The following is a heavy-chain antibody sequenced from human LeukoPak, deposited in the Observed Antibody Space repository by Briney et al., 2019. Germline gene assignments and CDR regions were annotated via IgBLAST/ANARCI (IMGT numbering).Heavy chain of an antibody. D-gene: IGHD5/OR15-5a*01. CDR2: IYSSGST. CDR1: GASISSHY. Sequence: SETLSLTCTVSGASISSHYCNWIRQSPGKGLEWIGYIYSSGSTQYSPSAKSRVTISINTSKNQFSLRLTSVTAADTAVYYCASSTTLQQVDFWGQGTQVTVSS. J-gene: IGHJ4*02. V-gene: IGHV4-59*11. CDR3: ASSTTLQQVDF.